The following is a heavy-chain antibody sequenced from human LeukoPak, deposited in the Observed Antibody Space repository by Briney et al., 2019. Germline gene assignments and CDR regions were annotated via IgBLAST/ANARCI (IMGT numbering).Heavy chain of an antibody. Sequence: ASVKVSCKASGYTFTSYAMHWVRQAPGQRLEWMGWINAGNGNTKYSQKFQGRATITRDTSASTAYMELSSLRSEDTAVYYCARYSGRAYYFDYWGQGTLVTVSS. CDR1: GYTFTSYA. J-gene: IGHJ4*02. V-gene: IGHV1-3*01. CDR3: ARYSGRAYYFDY. CDR2: INAGNGNT. D-gene: IGHD3-10*01.